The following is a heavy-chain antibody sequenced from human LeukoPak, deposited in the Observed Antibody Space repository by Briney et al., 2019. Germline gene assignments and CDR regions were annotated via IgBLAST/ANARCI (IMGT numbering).Heavy chain of an antibody. CDR2: IRYDGSTK. CDR3: ARADQWGDYYFDY. V-gene: IGHV3-30*02. CDR1: GFTFSSYG. D-gene: IGHD2-21*01. J-gene: IGHJ4*02. Sequence: GGSLRLSCAASGFTFSSYGMHWVRQAPGKGLEWVAFIRYDGSTKYFADSLKGRFTISRDNAQNSLFLQMNSLRVDDTAVYYCARADQWGDYYFDYWGQGTLVTVSS.